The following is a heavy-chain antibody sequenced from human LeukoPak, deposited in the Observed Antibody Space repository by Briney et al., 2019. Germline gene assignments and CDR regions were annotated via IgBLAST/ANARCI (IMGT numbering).Heavy chain of an antibody. Sequence: GGSLRLSCAASGFTVSSNYMSWVRQAPGKGLEWVSVIYSGGSTYYADSVKGRFTISRDNSKNTLYLQMNSLRAEDTAVYYCARGQDARIVATILDYWGQGTLVTVSP. J-gene: IGHJ4*02. CDR3: ARGQDARIVATILDY. CDR2: IYSGGST. CDR1: GFTVSSNY. D-gene: IGHD5-12*01. V-gene: IGHV3-66*01.